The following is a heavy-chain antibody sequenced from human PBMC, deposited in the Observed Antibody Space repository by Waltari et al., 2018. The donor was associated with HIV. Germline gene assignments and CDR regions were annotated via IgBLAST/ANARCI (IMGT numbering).Heavy chain of an antibody. CDR2: RNPNSGGT. V-gene: IGHV1-2*02. D-gene: IGHD1-1*01. J-gene: IGHJ4*02. CDR3: AKSPGTWSTRD. Sequence: QVQLVQSGAEVKKPGASVKVSCKASGYTFTSYYRHWVRQAPGQGLEWMGWRNPNSGGTNYTQKFQGRVTMTRATSITTAYMELSRLRSDDTAVYYCAKSPGTWSTRDWGQGTLVTVSS. CDR1: GYTFTSYY.